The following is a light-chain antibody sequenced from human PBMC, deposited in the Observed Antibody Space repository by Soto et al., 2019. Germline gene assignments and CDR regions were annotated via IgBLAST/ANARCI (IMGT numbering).Light chain of an antibody. J-gene: IGKJ5*01. CDR2: DAY. CDR3: QQYHNWPPIT. V-gene: IGKV3D-15*01. Sequence: EIVLTQSPRTLSLSPGERATLSCRASQSFRGLLAWYQQKPGQAPRLLVYDAYNRATGIPPRFSGSGSGTEFTLTISSLQSEDFAVYYCQQYHNWPPITFGQGTRLEIK. CDR1: QSFRGL.